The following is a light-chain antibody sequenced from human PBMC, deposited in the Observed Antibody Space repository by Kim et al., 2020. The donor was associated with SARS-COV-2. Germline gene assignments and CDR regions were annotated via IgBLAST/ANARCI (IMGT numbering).Light chain of an antibody. J-gene: IGKJ3*01. CDR2: GAS. Sequence: SPGKRATLSCRASQSVNSNYLAWYQQKPGQAPRLLIYGASSRATGIPDRFSGSGSGTDFTLTISRLEPEDFAVYYCQQYRSSSFTFGPGTKVDIK. CDR3: QQYRSSSFT. CDR1: QSVNSNY. V-gene: IGKV3-20*01.